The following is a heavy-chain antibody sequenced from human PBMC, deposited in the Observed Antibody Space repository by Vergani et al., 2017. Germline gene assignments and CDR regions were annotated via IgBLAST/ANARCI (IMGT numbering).Heavy chain of an antibody. V-gene: IGHV2-70*17. Sequence: QITLRESGPTLVKPTQTLTLTCTFSGFSLTTGGEGVGWIRQPPGKALEWLARIDWDDDKFYSTSLKTRLTISKDTSKNQVVLTMTNMDPVDTATYYCARIRPGYSSGWLAGMDVWGQGTTVTVSS. CDR2: IDWDDDK. J-gene: IGHJ6*02. CDR1: GFSLTTGGEG. D-gene: IGHD6-19*01. CDR3: ARIRPGYSSGWLAGMDV.